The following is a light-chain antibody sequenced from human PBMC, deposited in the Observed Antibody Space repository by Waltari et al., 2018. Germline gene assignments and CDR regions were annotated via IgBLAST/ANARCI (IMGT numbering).Light chain of an antibody. Sequence: QSALTQPASVSGSPGQSITISCTGTGSDVGSYVYVSWYQQHPGKGPKLMIFDVSKLPSGVSNRFSGSKSGNTASLTISGLQAEDEADYYCSSYTSSGTVIFGGGTKLTVL. CDR1: GSDVGSYVY. V-gene: IGLV2-14*03. J-gene: IGLJ2*01. CDR3: SSYTSSGTVI. CDR2: DVS.